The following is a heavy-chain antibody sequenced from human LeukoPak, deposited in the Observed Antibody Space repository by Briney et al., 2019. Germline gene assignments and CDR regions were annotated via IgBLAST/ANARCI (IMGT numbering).Heavy chain of an antibody. CDR3: AKDIGYSYGMDV. CDR1: GFTFSSYA. Sequence: GGSLRLSCAASGFTFSSYAMSWVRQAPGKGLEWVSAISGSGGSTYYADSVKGRFTISRDNSKNTLYLQMNSLRAEDTALYYCAKDIGYSYGMDVWGQGTTVTVSS. CDR2: ISGSGGST. J-gene: IGHJ6*02. V-gene: IGHV3-23*01. D-gene: IGHD5-18*01.